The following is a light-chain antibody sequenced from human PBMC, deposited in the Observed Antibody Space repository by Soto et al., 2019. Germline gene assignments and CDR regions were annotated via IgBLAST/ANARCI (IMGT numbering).Light chain of an antibody. CDR2: DVS. CDR1: QSVSSY. CDR3: QQRSNWPLT. Sequence: EIVFTQSPATLSLSPGERATLSCRASQSVSSYLAWYQQKPGQAPRLLIYDVSNRATGIPARFSGSGSGTDFTLTISSLEPEDFAVYYCQQRSNWPLTFGGGTKVDIK. V-gene: IGKV3-11*01. J-gene: IGKJ4*01.